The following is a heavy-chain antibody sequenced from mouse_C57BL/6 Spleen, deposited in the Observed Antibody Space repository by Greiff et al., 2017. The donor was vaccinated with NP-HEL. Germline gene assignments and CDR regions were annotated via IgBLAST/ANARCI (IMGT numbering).Heavy chain of an antibody. J-gene: IGHJ3*01. CDR3: ARDRDLRFTTVVDPAWFAY. CDR2: ISDGGSYT. CDR1: GFTFSSYA. Sequence: EVQLVESGGGLVKPGGSLKLSCAASGFTFSSYAMSWVRQTPEKRLEWVATISDGGSYTYYPDNVKGRFTISRDNAKNNLYLQMSHLKSEDTAMYYCARDRDLRFTTVVDPAWFAYWGQGTLVTVSA. V-gene: IGHV5-4*01. D-gene: IGHD1-1*01.